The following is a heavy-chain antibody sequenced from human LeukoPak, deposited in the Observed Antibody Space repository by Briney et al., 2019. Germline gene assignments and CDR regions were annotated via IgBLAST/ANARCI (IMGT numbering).Heavy chain of an antibody. D-gene: IGHD2-2*01. CDR3: ARGAPTAHLPAAMRGFDY. V-gene: IGHV4-59*01. CDR2: IYYSGST. CDR1: GGSISSYY. Sequence: PSETLSLTCTVSGGSISSYYWSWIRQPPGKGLEWIGYIYYSGSTNYNPSLKSRVTISIDTSKNQFSLKLSSVTAADTAVYYCARGAPTAHLPAAMRGFDYWGQGTLVTVSS. J-gene: IGHJ4*02.